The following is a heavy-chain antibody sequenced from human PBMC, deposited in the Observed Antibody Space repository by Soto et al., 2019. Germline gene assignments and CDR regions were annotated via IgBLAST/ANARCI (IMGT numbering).Heavy chain of an antibody. CDR3: ASLLLWFGETEFDP. CDR1: GGSIRSSTSY. CDR2: IYYSGST. J-gene: IGHJ5*02. Sequence: SETMSLTCTVSGGSIRSSTSYWAWIRQPPGKGLEWIGSIYYSGSTYYNPSLKSRVTISVDTSKNQFSLKLSSVTAADTAVYYCASLLLWFGETEFDPWGQGTLVTVS. V-gene: IGHV4-39*01. D-gene: IGHD3-10*01.